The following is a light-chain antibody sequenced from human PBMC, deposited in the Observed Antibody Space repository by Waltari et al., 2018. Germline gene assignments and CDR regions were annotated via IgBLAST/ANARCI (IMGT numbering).Light chain of an antibody. CDR1: QSVNGA. CDR3: QHYLRLPVT. Sequence: EIVLTQSRGTLSLSTGEGATLSCRARQSVNGALSWYQQKPGQAPRLLIYHASNRATGIPDRFSGSGSGTDFSLTISRLEPEDFAVYYCQHYLRLPVTFGQGTKVEI. CDR2: HAS. J-gene: IGKJ1*01. V-gene: IGKV3-20*01.